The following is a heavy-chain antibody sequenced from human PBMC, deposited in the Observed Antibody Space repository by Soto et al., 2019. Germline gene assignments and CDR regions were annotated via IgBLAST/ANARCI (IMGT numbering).Heavy chain of an antibody. CDR3: ARIATTSLYGMDV. Sequence: QVQLQESGPGLVKPSQTLSLTCTVSGGSITSGDCYWTWIRQPPGKGLEWIGYIFHSGRTLYNPSLKYRLTLSIDTSQNQFSLRLNSVTAADTAVYFCARIATTSLYGMDVWGQGATVTVSS. V-gene: IGHV4-30-4*01. D-gene: IGHD5-12*01. CDR1: GGSITSGDCY. J-gene: IGHJ6*02. CDR2: IFHSGRT.